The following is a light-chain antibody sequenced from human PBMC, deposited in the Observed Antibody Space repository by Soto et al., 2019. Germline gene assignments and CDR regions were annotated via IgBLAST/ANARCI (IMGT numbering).Light chain of an antibody. CDR1: NIGSKS. J-gene: IGLJ1*01. V-gene: IGLV3-21*04. CDR3: QVWDSSSDHYV. CDR2: YDS. Sequence: SYELTQPPSVSGAPGKTARITCGGNNIGSKSVHWYQQKPGQAPVLVIYYDSDRPSGIPERFSGSNSGNTATLTINRVEAGDEADYYCQVWDSSSDHYVFGTGTKVTVL.